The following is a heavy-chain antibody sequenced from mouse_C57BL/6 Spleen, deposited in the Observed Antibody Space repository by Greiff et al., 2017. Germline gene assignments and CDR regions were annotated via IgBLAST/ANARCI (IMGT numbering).Heavy chain of an antibody. CDR2: INPSNGGT. CDR3: ARPYYYGSSPYWYFDV. Sequence: QVQLKQPGTELVKPGASGYTFTSYWMHWVKQRPGQGLEWIGNINPSNGGTNYNEKFKSKATLTVDKSSSTAYMQLSSLTSEDSAVYYCARPYYYGSSPYWYFDVWSTGTTVTVSS. CDR1: GYTFTSYW. V-gene: IGHV1-53*01. D-gene: IGHD1-1*01. J-gene: IGHJ1*03.